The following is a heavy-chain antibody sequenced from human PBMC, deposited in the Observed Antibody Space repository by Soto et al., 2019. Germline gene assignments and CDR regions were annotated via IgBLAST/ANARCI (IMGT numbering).Heavy chain of an antibody. D-gene: IGHD3-22*01. J-gene: IGHJ1*01. CDR2: IIPIFGTT. CDR3: AGRGARDYYDTSGYG. V-gene: IGHV1-69*12. Sequence: QVQLVQSGAEVKKPGSSVKVSCKASGGTFSNYALSWVRQAPGQGLEWMGDIIPIFGTTNNEQKFQGRVTITADEATSTAYMELSSLRSEDTAVYYCAGRGARDYYDTSGYGWGQGTLVTVSS. CDR1: GGTFSNYA.